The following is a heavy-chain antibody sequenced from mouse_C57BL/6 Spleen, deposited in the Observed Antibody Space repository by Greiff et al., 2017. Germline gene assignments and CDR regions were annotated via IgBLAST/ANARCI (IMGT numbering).Heavy chain of an antibody. V-gene: IGHV1-50*01. J-gene: IGHJ3*01. CDR2: IDPSDSYT. CDR3: ARSGYDYGDWFAY. D-gene: IGHD2-4*01. Sequence: QVQLQQPGAELVKPGASVKLSCKASGYTFTSYWMQWVKQRPGQGLEWIGEIDPSDSYTNYNQQFKGKATLTVDTSSSTAYMQLSSLTSEDSAVYYCARSGYDYGDWFAYWGQGTLVTVSA. CDR1: GYTFTSYW.